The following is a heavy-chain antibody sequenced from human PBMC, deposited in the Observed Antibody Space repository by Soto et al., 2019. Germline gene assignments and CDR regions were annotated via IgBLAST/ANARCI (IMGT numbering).Heavy chain of an antibody. D-gene: IGHD3-3*01. Sequence: PGGSLRLSCAASGFTFSNAWMNWVRQAPGKGLEWVGRIKSKTDGGTTDYAAPVKGRFTISRDDSKNTLYLQMNSLKTEDTAVYYCTTDVLPSYYDFWSGRLDFTYYGMDVWGQGTTVTVSS. V-gene: IGHV3-15*07. CDR3: TTDVLPSYYDFWSGRLDFTYYGMDV. CDR1: GFTFSNAW. CDR2: IKSKTDGGTT. J-gene: IGHJ6*02.